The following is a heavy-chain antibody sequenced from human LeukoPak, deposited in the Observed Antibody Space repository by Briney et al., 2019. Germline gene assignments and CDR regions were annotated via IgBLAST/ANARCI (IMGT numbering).Heavy chain of an antibody. CDR2: ISSSSSYI. V-gene: IGHV3-21*01. CDR3: ARDNADTATVTPLDY. D-gene: IGHD5-18*01. J-gene: IGHJ4*02. CDR1: GFTFSSYS. Sequence: GGSLRLSCAASGFTFSSYSMNWVRQAPGKGLEWVSSISSSSSYIYYADSVKGRFTISRDNAKNSLYLQMNSLRAEDTAVYYCARDNADTATVTPLDYWGQGTLVTVSS.